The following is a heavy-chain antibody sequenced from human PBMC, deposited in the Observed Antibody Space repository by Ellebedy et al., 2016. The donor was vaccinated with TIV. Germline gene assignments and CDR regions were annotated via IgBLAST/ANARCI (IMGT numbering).Heavy chain of an antibody. CDR1: GFTFNSYS. CDR3: ARDPARLVGATHYYYYGMDV. CDR2: ISSISSTI. Sequence: GGSLRLXCAASGFTFNSYSMNWVRQAPGKGLEWVPNISSISSTIYYADSVKGRFTISRDNAKNSLYLQMNSLRAEDTAVYYCARDPARLVGATHYYYYGMDVWGQGTTVTVSS. J-gene: IGHJ6*02. V-gene: IGHV3-48*04. D-gene: IGHD1-26*01.